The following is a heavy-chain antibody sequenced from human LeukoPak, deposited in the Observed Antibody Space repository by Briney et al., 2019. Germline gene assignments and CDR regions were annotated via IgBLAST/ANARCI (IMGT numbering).Heavy chain of an antibody. D-gene: IGHD2-2*01. Sequence: PGGSLRLSCAASGFTFSSYGMHWVRQAPGKGLEWVAVIRFDGNYELYAESVEGRFTISRDNSKSMLYLQMNSLRDEDTALYYCARDGRGPVDYAISSGHMDVRGKGTPVTVSS. CDR1: GFTFSSYG. V-gene: IGHV3-33*01. J-gene: IGHJ6*03. CDR2: IRFDGNYE. CDR3: ARDGRGPVDYAISSGHMDV.